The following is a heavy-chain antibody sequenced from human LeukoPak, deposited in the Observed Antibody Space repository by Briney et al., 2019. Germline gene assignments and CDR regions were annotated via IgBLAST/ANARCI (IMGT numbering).Heavy chain of an antibody. CDR2: ISYDGSNK. J-gene: IGHJ4*02. CDR1: GFTFSSYW. D-gene: IGHD4-11*01. Sequence: PGGSLRLSCAASGFTFSSYWMSWVRQAPGKGLEWVAVISYDGSNKYYADSVKGRFTISRDNSKNTLYLQMNSLRAEDTAVYYCATLYSNSFDYWGQGTLVTVSS. V-gene: IGHV3-30*03. CDR3: ATLYSNSFDY.